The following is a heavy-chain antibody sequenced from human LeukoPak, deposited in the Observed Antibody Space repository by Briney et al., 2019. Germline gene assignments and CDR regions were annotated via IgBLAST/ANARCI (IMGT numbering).Heavy chain of an antibody. CDR2: IRSSGTYI. J-gene: IGHJ4*02. V-gene: IGHV3-21*01. CDR3: ARDQATVSTRRSDFDY. D-gene: IGHD4-11*01. CDR1: GFTFSSYN. Sequence: PGGSLRLSCAASGFTFSSYNMNWVRQAPGKGLEWVSPIRSSGTYIFYADSVKGRFTISRDNAKDSLFLQMNSLRAEGTAVYYCARDQATVSTRRSDFDYWGQGTLVTVSS.